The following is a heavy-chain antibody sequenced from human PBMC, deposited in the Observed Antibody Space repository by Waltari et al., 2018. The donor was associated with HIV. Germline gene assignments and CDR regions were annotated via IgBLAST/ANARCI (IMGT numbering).Heavy chain of an antibody. CDR3: ARDNGITFPDY. J-gene: IGHJ4*02. CDR1: GGSISSYY. D-gene: IGHD3-16*01. Sequence: QVQLQESGPGLVKPSETLSLTCTVSGGSISSYYWSWIRQPAGKGLEWIGRVYTSGSTKYNPSLKSRVTMSMDTSKNHFSLKLGSVTAADTAGYYCARDNGITFPDYWGQGTLVTVSS. CDR2: VYTSGST. V-gene: IGHV4-4*07.